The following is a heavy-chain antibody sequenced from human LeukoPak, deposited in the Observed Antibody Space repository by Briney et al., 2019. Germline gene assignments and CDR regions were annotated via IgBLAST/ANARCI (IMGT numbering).Heavy chain of an antibody. CDR3: ARDHAVYYYGSGSYSAL. V-gene: IGHV3-30*04. D-gene: IGHD3-10*01. Sequence: GGSLRLSCAASGFTFSSYAMHWVRQAPGKGLEWVAVISYDGSSKYYADSVKGRFTISRDNSKNTLYLQMNSLRAEDTAVYYCARDHAVYYYGSGSYSALWGQGTLVTVSS. CDR1: GFTFSSYA. J-gene: IGHJ1*01. CDR2: ISYDGSSK.